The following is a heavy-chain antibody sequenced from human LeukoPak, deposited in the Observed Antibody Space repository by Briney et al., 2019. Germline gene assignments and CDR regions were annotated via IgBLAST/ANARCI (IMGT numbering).Heavy chain of an antibody. CDR2: IIPIFGTA. Sequence: SVKVSCKASGGTFSSYAISWVRQAPGQGLEWMGGIIPIFGTANYAQKFQGRVTVTADESTSTAYMELSSLRSEDTAVYYCARDKGPMVRNSYGMDVWGQGTTVTVSS. CDR3: ARDKGPMVRNSYGMDV. D-gene: IGHD3-10*01. V-gene: IGHV1-69*01. J-gene: IGHJ6*02. CDR1: GGTFSSYA.